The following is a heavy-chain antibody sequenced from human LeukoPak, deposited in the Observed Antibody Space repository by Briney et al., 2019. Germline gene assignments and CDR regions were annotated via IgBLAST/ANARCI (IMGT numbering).Heavy chain of an antibody. Sequence: SETLSLTCTVSGGSISSYYWSWIRQPPGKGLEWIGYIYYSGSTDYNPSLKSRVTISVDTSKSQFSLKLISMTAADTAVYYCTRKYSSSWSFDYWGQGTLVTVSS. CDR3: TRKYSSSWSFDY. V-gene: IGHV4-59*08. CDR1: GGSISSYY. J-gene: IGHJ4*02. D-gene: IGHD6-13*01. CDR2: IYYSGST.